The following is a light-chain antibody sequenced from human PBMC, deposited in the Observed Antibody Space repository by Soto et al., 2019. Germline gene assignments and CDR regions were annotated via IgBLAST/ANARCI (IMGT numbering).Light chain of an antibody. J-gene: IGKJ5*01. CDR1: QDINKW. CDR3: QQLNSYPQT. CDR2: TAS. V-gene: IGKV1-12*01. Sequence: DIQMTQSPSSLSASVGDRVTITCRASQDINKWLAWYQQKPGLAPNLVIYTASRLHGGGPSRFSGSASGTDFTLTISSLQPEDSATYFCQQLNSYPQTFGQGTRLEIK.